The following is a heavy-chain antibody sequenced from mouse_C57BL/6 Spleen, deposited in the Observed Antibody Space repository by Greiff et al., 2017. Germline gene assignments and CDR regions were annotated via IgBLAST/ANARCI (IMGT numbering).Heavy chain of an antibody. Sequence: EVKLQESGPGLVKPSQSLSLTCSVTGYSITSGYYWNWIRQFPGNKLEWMGYISYDGSNNYNPSLKNRISITRDTSKNQFFLKLNSVTTEDTATYYCASHYDGYFDYWGQGTTLTVSS. J-gene: IGHJ2*01. CDR3: ASHYDGYFDY. D-gene: IGHD2-3*01. CDR2: ISYDGSN. CDR1: GYSITSGYY. V-gene: IGHV3-6*01.